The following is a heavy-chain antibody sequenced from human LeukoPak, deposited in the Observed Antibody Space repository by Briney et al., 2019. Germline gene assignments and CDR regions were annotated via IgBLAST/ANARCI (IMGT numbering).Heavy chain of an antibody. J-gene: IGHJ4*02. CDR2: IYYSGST. CDR3: ARFSNYYGSGSYYKPTTGATAQYYFDY. V-gene: IGHV4-59*11. Sequence: SETLSLTCTVSGGSISSHYWGWIRQPPGKGLEWIGYIYYSGSTNYNPSLKSRVTISVDTSKNQFSLKLSSVTAADMAVYYCARFSNYYGSGSYYKPTTGATAQYYFDYWGQGTLVTVSS. D-gene: IGHD3-10*01. CDR1: GGSISSHY.